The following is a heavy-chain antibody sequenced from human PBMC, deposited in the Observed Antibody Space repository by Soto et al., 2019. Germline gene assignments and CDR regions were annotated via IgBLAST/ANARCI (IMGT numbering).Heavy chain of an antibody. CDR2: INPSGGST. CDR1: GYTFTSYY. J-gene: IGHJ5*02. CDR3: ARDPRYCSGGSCYYSWFDP. V-gene: IGHV1-46*01. Sequence: GASVKVSCKASGYTFTSYYMHWVRQAPGQGLEWMGIINPSGGSTSYAQKFQGRVTMTRDTSTNTVYMELSSLRSEDTAVYYCARDPRYCSGGSCYYSWFDPWGQGTLVTVS. D-gene: IGHD2-15*01.